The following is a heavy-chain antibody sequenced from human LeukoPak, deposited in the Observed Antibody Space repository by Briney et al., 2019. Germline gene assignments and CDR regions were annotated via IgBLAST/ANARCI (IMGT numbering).Heavy chain of an antibody. CDR1: GCGFTSYW. D-gene: IGHD4-11*01. Sequence: GGALQISFQGAGCGFTSYWIGWVRPMPGKGGGGMGSIYPGDSDTRYSPSFQGQVTISADKSISTAYLQWSSLKASDTAMYYCARHGDPTTVTTWYFDLWGRGTLVTVSS. J-gene: IGHJ2*01. CDR2: IYPGDSDT. V-gene: IGHV5-51*01. CDR3: ARHGDPTTVTTWYFDL.